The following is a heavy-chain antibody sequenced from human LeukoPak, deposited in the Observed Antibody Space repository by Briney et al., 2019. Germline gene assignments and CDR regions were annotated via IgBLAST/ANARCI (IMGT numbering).Heavy chain of an antibody. Sequence: TLSLTRAVSGGAINRGGIYWSWIRLHPGKGLEWIGSIYYGGTYYYNPSLKSRLIMSVVTSQNQFSLKLTSVTAADTAVYYCARGGSGYPVDYWGQGTLVTVS. J-gene: IGHJ4*02. CDR2: IYYGGTY. CDR1: GGAINRGGIY. CDR3: ARGGSGYPVDY. D-gene: IGHD3-22*01. V-gene: IGHV4-31*02.